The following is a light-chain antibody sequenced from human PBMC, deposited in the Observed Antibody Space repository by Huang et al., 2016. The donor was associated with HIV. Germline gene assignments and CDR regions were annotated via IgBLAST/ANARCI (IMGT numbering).Light chain of an antibody. V-gene: IGKV3D-20*01. CDR1: QSLSSSY. J-gene: IGKJ4*01. Sequence: EIVLTQSPATLSLSPGERATLSCGASQSLSSSYLAWYQQKPGLAPRLLIYDASNRATGIPDFTLTISRLEPEDFAVYYCQQYGSSPLTFGGGTKVEIK. CDR2: DAS. CDR3: QQYGSSPLT.